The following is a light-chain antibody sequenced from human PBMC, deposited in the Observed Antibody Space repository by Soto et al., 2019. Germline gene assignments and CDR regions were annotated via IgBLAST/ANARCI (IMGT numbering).Light chain of an antibody. CDR1: SSDVGGYNY. CDR2: DVS. J-gene: IGLJ7*01. V-gene: IGLV2-14*01. Sequence: QSALTQPASVSGSPGQSITISRTGTSSDVGGYNYVSCYQQHPGKAPKLMIYDVSNRPSGVSNRFSGSKSGNTASLTISGLQAEDEADYYCSSYTSSSTLAVFGGGTQLTVL. CDR3: SSYTSSSTLAV.